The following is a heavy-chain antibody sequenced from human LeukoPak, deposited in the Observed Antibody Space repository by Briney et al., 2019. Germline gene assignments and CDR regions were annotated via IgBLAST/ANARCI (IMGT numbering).Heavy chain of an antibody. CDR3: AKGSSPFDY. CDR1: GFTFSDYA. CDR2: ISANGGGT. D-gene: IGHD6-13*01. Sequence: GGSLRLSCAASGFTFSDYAMSWVRQAPGKGLEWVSAISANGGGTYYADSVKGRFTISRDNSKNTLYLQMNSLRAEDTAVYYCAKGSSPFDYWGQGTLVTVSS. V-gene: IGHV3-23*01. J-gene: IGHJ4*02.